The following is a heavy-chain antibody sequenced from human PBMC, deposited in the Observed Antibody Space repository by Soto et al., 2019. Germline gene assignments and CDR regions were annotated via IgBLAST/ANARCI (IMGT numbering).Heavy chain of an antibody. Sequence: LGESLKISCKGSGYSFTSYWISWVRQMPGKGLEWMGRIDPSDSYTNYSPSFQGHVTISADKSISTAYLQWSSLKASDTAMYFCARGRYFDGGDYWVANLAFDYWGQGTLVTVSS. V-gene: IGHV5-10-1*01. CDR2: IDPSDSYT. D-gene: IGHD3-22*01. CDR1: GYSFTSYW. CDR3: ARGRYFDGGDYWVANLAFDY. J-gene: IGHJ4*02.